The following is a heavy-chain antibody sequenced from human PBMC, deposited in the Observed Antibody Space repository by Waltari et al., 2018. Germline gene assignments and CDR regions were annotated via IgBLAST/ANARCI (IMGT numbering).Heavy chain of an antibody. D-gene: IGHD5-12*01. Sequence: QVQLQQWGAGLVKPSETLSLTCAFYGGSFTTYYWSGIRQSPGTGLAWVGQIRHGGSAYYNPSLKSRGTMSLDTSKNQLSLKMTSVTAADTAVYYCARHGGYAQDLWGRGTLVTVSS. CDR1: GGSFTTYY. J-gene: IGHJ2*01. V-gene: IGHV4-34*02. CDR3: ARHGGYAQDL. CDR2: IRHGGSA.